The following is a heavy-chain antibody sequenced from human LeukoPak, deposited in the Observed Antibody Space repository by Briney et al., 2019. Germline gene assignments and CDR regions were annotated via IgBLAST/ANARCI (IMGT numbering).Heavy chain of an antibody. V-gene: IGHV3-30-3*01. D-gene: IGHD2-8*01. J-gene: IGHJ4*02. CDR3: AMSEGVSGYFDY. CDR1: GFTFSDYW. CDR2: ISYDGSNK. Sequence: PGGSLRLSCAASGFTFSDYWMSWVRQAPGKGLEWVAVISYDGSNKYYADSVKGRFTISRDNSKNTLYLQMNSLRAEDTAVYYCAMSEGVSGYFDYWGQGTLVTVSS.